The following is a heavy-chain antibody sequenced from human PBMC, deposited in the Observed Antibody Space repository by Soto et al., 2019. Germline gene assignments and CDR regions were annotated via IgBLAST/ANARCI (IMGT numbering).Heavy chain of an antibody. D-gene: IGHD2-15*01. Sequence: QVQLVQSGAEVKKPGSSVKVSCKASGGTFSSYAISWVRQAPGQGLEWMGGIIPIFGTANYAQKFQGRVTITADESRSTAYMDLSSLRSEDTAVYYCAGEGKDVYYYYGMDVWGQGTTVTVSS. CDR3: AGEGKDVYYYYGMDV. CDR1: GGTFSSYA. V-gene: IGHV1-69*01. J-gene: IGHJ6*02. CDR2: IIPIFGTA.